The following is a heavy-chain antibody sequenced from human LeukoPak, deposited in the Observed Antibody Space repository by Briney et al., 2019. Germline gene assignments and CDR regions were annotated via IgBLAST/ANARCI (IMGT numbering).Heavy chain of an antibody. D-gene: IGHD6-13*01. CDR3: ARGQEGVIAAAGTGY. V-gene: IGHV3-21*01. CDR2: ISSSSSYI. CDR1: GFTFSSYS. J-gene: IGHJ4*02. Sequence: KPGGSLRLSCAASGFTFSSYSMNWVRQAPGKGLEWVSSISSSSSYIYYADSVKGRFTISRDNAKNSLYLQMNSLRAEDTAVYYCARGQEGVIAAAGTGYWGQGTLVTVSS.